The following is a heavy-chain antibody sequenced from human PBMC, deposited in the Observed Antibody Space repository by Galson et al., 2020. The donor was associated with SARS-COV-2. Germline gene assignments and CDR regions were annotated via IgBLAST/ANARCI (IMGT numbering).Heavy chain of an antibody. J-gene: IGHJ4*02. D-gene: IGHD2-15*01. V-gene: IGHV5-51*01. CDR3: ARRKDFGGSFDY. CDR1: GYSFTSDW. CDR2: IYPGDSDT. Sequence: GESLKISCKGSGYSFTSDWIGWVRQMPGKGLEWMGIIYPGDSDTRYNPSFRGQVTISADKSISTAYLQWSSLKASDTAMYFCARRKDFGGSFDYWGQGTLVTVSS.